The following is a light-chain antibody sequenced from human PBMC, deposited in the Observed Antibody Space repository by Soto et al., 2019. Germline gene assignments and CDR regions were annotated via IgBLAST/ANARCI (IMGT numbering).Light chain of an antibody. Sequence: ESVLTPSPGTLSLSPGERATLSCRASQSVTSGSLAWYQQKPGQAPRLLVYGASSRATGIPDRFSGSGSGTDFTLTVSSLEPEDFAVYYCQQRNNWPLTFGQGTRLEIK. CDR2: GAS. CDR3: QQRNNWPLT. CDR1: QSVTSGS. J-gene: IGKJ5*01. V-gene: IGKV3D-20*02.